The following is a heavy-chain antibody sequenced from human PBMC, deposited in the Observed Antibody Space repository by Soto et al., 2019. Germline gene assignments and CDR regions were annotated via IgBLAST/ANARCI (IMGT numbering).Heavy chain of an antibody. CDR1: GGSFSGYY. CDR2: INHSGST. D-gene: IGHD7-27*01. J-gene: IGHJ4*02. CDR3: ARGWGRISDY. V-gene: IGHV4-34*01. Sequence: QVQLQQWGAGLLKPSETLSLTCAVYGGSFSGYYWSWIRQPPGKGLEWIGEINHSGSTNYNPSLKSRVTIPVDTSKTQFSLKLSSVTAADTAVYYCARGWGRISDYWGQGALVAVSS.